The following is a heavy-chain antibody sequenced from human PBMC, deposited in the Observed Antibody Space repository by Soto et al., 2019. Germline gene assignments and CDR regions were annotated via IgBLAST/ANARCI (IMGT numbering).Heavy chain of an antibody. V-gene: IGHV1-69*12. Sequence: QVQLVQSGAEVKKPGSSVKVSCKASRGTFSRYTVSWVRQAPGQGLEWMGGVIPIFHTPNYASKFQGRVTITADESTSTAYMELSSLRSEDTAVYYCATYDYVWGSYRYSEHFDCWGQGTLVTVSS. CDR3: ATYDYVWGSYRYSEHFDC. CDR1: RGTFSRYT. J-gene: IGHJ4*02. CDR2: VIPIFHTP. D-gene: IGHD3-16*02.